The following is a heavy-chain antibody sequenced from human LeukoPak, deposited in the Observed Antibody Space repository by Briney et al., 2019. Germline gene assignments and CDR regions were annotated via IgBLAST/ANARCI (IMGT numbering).Heavy chain of an antibody. D-gene: IGHD3-3*01. CDR2: ITGSGGST. V-gene: IGHV3-23*01. Sequence: TGGSLRLSCAASGFTFSSYAMSWVRQAPGKGLEWVSGITGSGGSTYYADSVKGRFTISRDNSKNTLYLQMNSLRAEDTAVYYCAKETLDYDFWSGPIDYWGQGTLVTVSS. CDR3: AKETLDYDFWSGPIDY. J-gene: IGHJ4*02. CDR1: GFTFSSYA.